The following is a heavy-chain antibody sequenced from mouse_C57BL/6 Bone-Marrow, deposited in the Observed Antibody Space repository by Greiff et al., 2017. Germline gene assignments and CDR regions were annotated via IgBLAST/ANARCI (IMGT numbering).Heavy chain of an antibody. CDR1: GYTFTNYW. V-gene: IGHV1-63*01. D-gene: IGHD1-1*01. CDR2: IYPGGGYT. CDR3: ASSGYYGSSYGYFDV. J-gene: IGHJ1*03. Sequence: QVQLQQSGAELVRPGTSVKMSCKASGYTFTNYWIGWAKQRPGHGLEWIGDIYPGGGYTNYNEKFKGKATLTADKSSSTAYMQFSSLTSEDSAIYYCASSGYYGSSYGYFDVWGTGTTVTVSS.